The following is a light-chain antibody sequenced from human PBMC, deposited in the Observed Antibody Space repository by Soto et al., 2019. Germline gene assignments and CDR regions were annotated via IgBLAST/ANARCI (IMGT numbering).Light chain of an antibody. CDR2: RSD. Sequence: QSVLTQPPSASGTPGQRVSMSCSGNGSIFATQYVYWYQQLPAAAPKLLIYRSDQRPSGVPDRFSGSKSGNTASLTVSGLQAADEADYFCKSYAGSNTYVFGSGTKVTVL. CDR3: KSYAGSNTYV. V-gene: IGLV1-47*01. CDR1: GSIFATQY. J-gene: IGLJ1*01.